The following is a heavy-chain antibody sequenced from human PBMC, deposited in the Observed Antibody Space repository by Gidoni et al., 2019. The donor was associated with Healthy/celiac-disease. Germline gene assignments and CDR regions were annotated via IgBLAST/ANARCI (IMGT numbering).Heavy chain of an antibody. V-gene: IGHV3-21*01. CDR2: ISSSSSYI. CDR1: DFPFSSYR. CDR3: ARERVIAAGSFDY. Sequence: EVQLLESGGGLAKPGGSLRLSLAASDFPFSSYRMNWVRQAPGKGLEWVSSISSSSSYIYYADSVKGRFTISRDNAKNSLYLQMNSLRAEDTAVYYCARERVIAAGSFDYWGQGTLVTVSS. J-gene: IGHJ4*02. D-gene: IGHD6-25*01.